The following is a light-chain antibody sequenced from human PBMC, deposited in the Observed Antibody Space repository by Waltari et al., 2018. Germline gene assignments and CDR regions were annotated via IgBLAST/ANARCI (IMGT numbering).Light chain of an antibody. V-gene: IGKV1-9*01. Sequence: IQLTQSPSSLSASVGDRVTIPCRASQGISSYLAWYQQKPGKAPNLLIYAASTLQSGVPSRFSGSGSGTDFTLTISSLQPEDFATYYCQQLNSYQFTFGPGTKVDIK. J-gene: IGKJ3*01. CDR1: QGISSY. CDR2: AAS. CDR3: QQLNSYQFT.